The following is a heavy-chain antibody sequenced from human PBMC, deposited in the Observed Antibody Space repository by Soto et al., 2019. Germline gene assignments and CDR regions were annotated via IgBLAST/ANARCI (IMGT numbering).Heavy chain of an antibody. V-gene: IGHV3-30*18. CDR2: ISYDGSNK. D-gene: IGHD4-17*01. CDR1: GFTFSSYG. J-gene: IGHJ4*02. CDR3: AKLTVTRQQIDY. Sequence: QVQLVESGGGVVQPGRSLRLSCAASGFTFSSYGMHWVRQAPGKGLEWLAVISYDGSNKYYADSVKGRFTISRDNSKNTLYLQMNSLRAEDTAVYYCAKLTVTRQQIDYWGQGTLVTVSS.